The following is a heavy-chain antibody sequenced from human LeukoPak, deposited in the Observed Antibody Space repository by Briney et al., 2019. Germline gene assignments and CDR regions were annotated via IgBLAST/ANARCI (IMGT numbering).Heavy chain of an antibody. CDR2: INHSGST. CDR1: GGSFSGYY. D-gene: IGHD3-3*01. V-gene: IGHV4-34*01. CDR3: ARRLAIFGVVTTLFDY. Sequence: SETLSLTCAVYGGSFSGYYWSWIRQPPGKGLEWIGEINHSGSTNYNPSLKSRVTISVDTSENQFSLKLSSVTAADTAVYYCARRLAIFGVVTTLFDYWGQGTLVTVSS. J-gene: IGHJ4*02.